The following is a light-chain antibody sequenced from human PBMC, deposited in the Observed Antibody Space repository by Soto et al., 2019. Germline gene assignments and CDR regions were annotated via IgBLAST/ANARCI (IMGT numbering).Light chain of an antibody. V-gene: IGKV3-15*01. Sequence: IVLTQSPVTLSLSPGERAALSCRASRNFGSKLAWYMQKPGQSPRLLISGASTRAADFPARFSGSGSGTEFILTISSLQSEDFAFYYCQQYDDWPWTFGQGTKVDIK. J-gene: IGKJ1*01. CDR3: QQYDDWPWT. CDR1: RNFGSK. CDR2: GAS.